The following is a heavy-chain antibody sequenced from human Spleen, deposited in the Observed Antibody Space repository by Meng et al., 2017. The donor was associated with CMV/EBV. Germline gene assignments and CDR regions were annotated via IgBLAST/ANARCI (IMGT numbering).Heavy chain of an antibody. Sequence: GGSLRLSCVASGFIFSRYTMNWVRQAPGKGLEWVSTITGSDGDTFYSDSVKGRFTISRDNPKNMLYLQMNTLRAEDTAVYYCARVPRYCSSTSCYHFDYWGQGTLVTVSS. CDR3: ARVPRYCSSTSCYHFDY. D-gene: IGHD2-2*01. V-gene: IGHV3-23*01. CDR2: ITGSDGDT. CDR1: GFIFSRYT. J-gene: IGHJ4*02.